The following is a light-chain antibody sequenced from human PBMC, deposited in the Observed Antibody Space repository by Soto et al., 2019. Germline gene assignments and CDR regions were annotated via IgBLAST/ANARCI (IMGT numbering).Light chain of an antibody. J-gene: IGLJ3*02. CDR1: SSDVGSYNR. Sequence: QSALTQPPSVSGSPGQSVTISCTGTSSDVGSYNRVSWYQQPPGTAPKLIIYEVSNRPSGVPDRFFASKSGNTASLTISGLQAEDGADYYCSSFTSSNPWVFGGGTKLTVL. V-gene: IGLV2-18*02. CDR2: EVS. CDR3: SSFTSSNPWV.